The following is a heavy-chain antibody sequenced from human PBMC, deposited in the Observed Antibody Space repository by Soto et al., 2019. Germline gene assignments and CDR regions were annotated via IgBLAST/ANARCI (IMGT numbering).Heavy chain of an antibody. V-gene: IGHV1-3*04. CDR1: GYTFGNYP. J-gene: IGHJ3*01. D-gene: IGHD5-18*01. CDR3: AREGIHSTTHPWGDAFDF. Sequence: QVQLVQSGAEVKKPGAAVRVSCTASGYTFGNYPMHWVRQATGQGLEWMAWINTGTGRTDLSQKFQGRLTIGTDAAASTVYMVWSGLRSEDTAVYYCAREGIHSTTHPWGDAFDFWGQGTTVTVSS. CDR2: INTGTGRT.